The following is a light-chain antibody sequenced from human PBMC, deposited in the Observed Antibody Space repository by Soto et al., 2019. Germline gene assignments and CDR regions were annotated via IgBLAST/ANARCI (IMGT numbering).Light chain of an antibody. CDR1: QIIYSW. CDR3: LQYFDYYRT. CDR2: KSS. J-gene: IGKJ1*01. Sequence: DIQMTQSPSTLSASVGDSVTITCRASQIIYSWLAWYQQKPGNAPKLLIYKSSTVERGVPSRFSGSGSETEFPLTINSLQPDDFATYYCLQYFDYYRTFGQGTKVEIK. V-gene: IGKV1-5*03.